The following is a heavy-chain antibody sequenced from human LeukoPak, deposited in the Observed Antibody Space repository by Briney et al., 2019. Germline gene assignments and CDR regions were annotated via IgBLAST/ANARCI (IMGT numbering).Heavy chain of an antibody. CDR1: GYTFTGYY. CDR3: ARASYGDYGYFDL. V-gene: IGHV1-2*04. CDR2: INPNSGGT. J-gene: IGHJ2*01. Sequence: ASVKVSCKASGYTFTGYYMHWVRQAPGQGLEWMGWINPNSGGTNYAQKFQGWVTMTRDTSISTAYMELSRLRSDDTAVYYCARASYGDYGYFDLWGRGTLVTVSS. D-gene: IGHD4-17*01.